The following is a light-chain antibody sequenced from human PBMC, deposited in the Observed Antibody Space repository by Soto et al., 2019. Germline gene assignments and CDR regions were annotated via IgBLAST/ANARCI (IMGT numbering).Light chain of an antibody. J-gene: IGKJ2*01. V-gene: IGKV3-20*01. CDR2: AAL. CDR3: QQYGNSPKYT. Sequence: EIVLTQSPGILSLSPGDRATLSCKASQTISSSYLAWYQQKPGQAPRLLVYAALYRATGIPDTFSGSRYGTDFTLTISRLEPEDFPVYYCQQYGNSPKYTFGQGTNLEIK. CDR1: QTISSSY.